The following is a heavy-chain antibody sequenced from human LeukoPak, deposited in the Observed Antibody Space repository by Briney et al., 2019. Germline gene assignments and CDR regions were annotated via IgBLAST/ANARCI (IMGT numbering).Heavy chain of an antibody. CDR3: ARLVVVVRRYYYYMDV. V-gene: IGHV4-39*07. J-gene: IGHJ6*03. CDR2: INYSGST. Sequence: SETLSLTCTVSGGSISSSSYYWGWIRQPPGKGLGWIGSINYSGSTYYNPSLKSRVTISVDRSKNQFSLKLSSVTAADTAVYYCARLVVVVRRYYYYMDVWGKGTTVTISS. D-gene: IGHD2-15*01. CDR1: GGSISSSSYY.